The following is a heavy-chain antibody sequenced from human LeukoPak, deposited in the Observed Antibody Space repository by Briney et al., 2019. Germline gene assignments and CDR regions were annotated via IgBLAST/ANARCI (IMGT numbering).Heavy chain of an antibody. V-gene: IGHV3-30-3*01. CDR3: ARDFTMAEGWYYGMDV. CDR2: ISYDGSNK. CDR1: GFTFSSYS. D-gene: IGHD3-10*01. J-gene: IGHJ6*02. Sequence: PGGSLRLSCSASGFTFSSYSMHWVRQAPGKGLEWVAVISYDGSNKYYADSVKGRFTISRDNSKNTLYLQMNSLRAEDTAVYYCARDFTMAEGWYYGMDVWGQGTTVTVSS.